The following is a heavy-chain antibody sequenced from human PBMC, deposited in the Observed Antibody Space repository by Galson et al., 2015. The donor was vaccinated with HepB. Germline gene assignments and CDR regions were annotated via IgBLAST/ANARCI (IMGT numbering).Heavy chain of an antibody. Sequence: SLRLSCAASGFTFSTYSMNWVRQAPGKGLEWVSSITSCSRNMYYADSVKGRFNISRDNAKNSLYLQMNRLRVEDTAVYYCAKDRGYSSSWYLGPYYYYGLDVWGRGTTVTVSS. CDR1: GFTFSTYS. CDR2: ITSCSRNM. V-gene: IGHV3-21*01. J-gene: IGHJ6*02. CDR3: AKDRGYSSSWYLGPYYYYGLDV. D-gene: IGHD6-13*01.